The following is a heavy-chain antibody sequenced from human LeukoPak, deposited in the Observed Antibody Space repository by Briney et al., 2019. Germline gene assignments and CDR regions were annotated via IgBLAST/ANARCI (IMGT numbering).Heavy chain of an antibody. J-gene: IGHJ4*02. CDR3: ARASVVRTLELDY. Sequence: SETLSLTCTVSGGSISSYYWSWIRQPPGKGLEWIGYIYYSGSTNYNPSLKSRVTISVDTSKNQFSLKLSSVTAADTAVYYCARASVVRTLELDYWGQGTLVTVSS. V-gene: IGHV4-59*01. D-gene: IGHD6-6*01. CDR1: GGSISSYY. CDR2: IYYSGST.